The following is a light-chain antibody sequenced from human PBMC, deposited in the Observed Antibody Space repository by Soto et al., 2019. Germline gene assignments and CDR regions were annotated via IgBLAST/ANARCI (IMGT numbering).Light chain of an antibody. CDR1: QSINNK. Sequence: EIVLTQSPGTLSLSPGERVTLSCRASQSINNKVAWYQQKPGQAPRLLIYGASTRATGISARFSGSGSGTEFTLTISSLQSEDFAVYYCQQYNNWPPITFGQGTKVDIK. CDR2: GAS. CDR3: QQYNNWPPIT. J-gene: IGKJ1*01. V-gene: IGKV3-15*01.